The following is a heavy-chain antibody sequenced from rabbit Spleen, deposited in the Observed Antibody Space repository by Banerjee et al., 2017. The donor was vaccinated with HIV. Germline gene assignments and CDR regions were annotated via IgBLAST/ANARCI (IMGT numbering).Heavy chain of an antibody. CDR2: MYSTSGNT. CDR1: GFSFSSNHW. V-gene: IGHV1S45*01. J-gene: IGHJ3*01. CDR3: ARGGDGLNYRVNL. Sequence: VESGGGLVQPEGSLTLTCKASGFSFSSNHWICWVRQAPGKGLEWIACMYSTSGNTRYASWAKGRFTISKTSSTTVTLQMTSLTAADTAIYFCARGGDGLNYRVNLWGQGTLVTVS. D-gene: IGHD2-1*01.